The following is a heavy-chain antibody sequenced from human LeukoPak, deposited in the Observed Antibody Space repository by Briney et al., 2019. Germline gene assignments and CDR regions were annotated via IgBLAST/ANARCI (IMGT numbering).Heavy chain of an antibody. CDR1: GFTFSSYE. Sequence: GGSLRLSCAASGFTFSSYEMNWVRQAPGKGLEWVSYISSSGSTIYYADSVKGRFTISRDNAKNSLYLQMNSLRAEDTAVYYCARVRLRYFDWSVRYYFDYWGQGTLVTVSS. CDR3: ARVRLRYFDWSVRYYFDY. CDR2: ISSSGSTI. D-gene: IGHD3-9*01. V-gene: IGHV3-48*03. J-gene: IGHJ4*02.